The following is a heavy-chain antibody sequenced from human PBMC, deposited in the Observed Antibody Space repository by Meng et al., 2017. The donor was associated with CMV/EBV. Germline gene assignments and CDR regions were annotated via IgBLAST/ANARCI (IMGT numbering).Heavy chain of an antibody. Sequence: ASVKVSCKASRYSFTGYYMHWVRQAPGQGREWMGWINPNSGGTNYAQKFQGRVTMTRNTSISTAYMELSRLRSDDTAVYYCARVLRYSDWSSLGYWGQGTLVTVSS. CDR2: INPNSGGT. D-gene: IGHD3-9*01. CDR3: ARVLRYSDWSSLGY. V-gene: IGHV1-2*02. CDR1: RYSFTGYY. J-gene: IGHJ4*02.